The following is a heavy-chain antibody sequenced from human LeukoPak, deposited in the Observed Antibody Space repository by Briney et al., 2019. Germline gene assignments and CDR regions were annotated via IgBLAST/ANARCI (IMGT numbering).Heavy chain of an antibody. J-gene: IGHJ5*02. CDR3: ARGGSVWRFDP. V-gene: IGHV3-21*01. Sequence: PGGSLRLSCAASGFTFSSYSMNWVRQAPGKGLEWVSSTSSSSSYIYYADSVKGRFTISRDNAKNSLYLQMNSLRAEDTAVYYCARGGSVWRFDPWGRGTLVTVSS. CDR2: TSSSSSYI. D-gene: IGHD2-8*01. CDR1: GFTFSSYS.